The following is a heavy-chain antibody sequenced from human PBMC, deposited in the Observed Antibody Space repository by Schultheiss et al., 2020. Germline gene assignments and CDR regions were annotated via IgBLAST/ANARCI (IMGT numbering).Heavy chain of an antibody. CDR3: ARGPALLWFGELRYYYGMDV. CDR1: GGSFSGYY. CDR2: INNSGST. Sequence: SETLSLTCAVYGGSFSGYYWSWIRQPPGKGLEWIGEINNSGSTNYNPSLKSRVTISVDTSKNQFSLKLSSVTAADTAVYYCARGPALLWFGELRYYYGMDVWGQGTTVTVSS. D-gene: IGHD3-10*01. V-gene: IGHV4-34*01. J-gene: IGHJ6*02.